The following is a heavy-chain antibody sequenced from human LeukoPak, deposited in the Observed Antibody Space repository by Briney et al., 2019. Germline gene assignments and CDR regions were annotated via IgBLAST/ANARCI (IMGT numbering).Heavy chain of an antibody. J-gene: IGHJ4*02. CDR2: NSGSGGST. Sequence: GGSLRLSCAASGFTFSSYSMNWVRQAPGKGLEWVSANSGSGGSTFSADSVKGRFTISRDNSKNTLYLQMNSLRAEDTAIYYCAKSGANPFYFDYWGQGTLVSVSS. CDR1: GFTFSSYS. D-gene: IGHD3-10*01. V-gene: IGHV3-23*01. CDR3: AKSGANPFYFDY.